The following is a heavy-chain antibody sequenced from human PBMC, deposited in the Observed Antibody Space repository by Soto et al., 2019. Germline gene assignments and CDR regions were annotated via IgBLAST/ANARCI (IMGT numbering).Heavy chain of an antibody. CDR1: GGTFSSYA. Sequence: QVQLVQSGAEVKKPGSSVKVSCKASGGTFSSYAISWVRQAPGQGLEWMGGIIPIFGTANYAQKFQGRVTITADESTSTAYMELSTMRSEDTAVEYWASCNWNDERQVDYYYYYGMDVWGQGTTVTVSS. D-gene: IGHD1-1*01. CDR3: ASCNWNDERQVDYYYYYGMDV. J-gene: IGHJ6*02. CDR2: IIPIFGTA. V-gene: IGHV1-69*01.